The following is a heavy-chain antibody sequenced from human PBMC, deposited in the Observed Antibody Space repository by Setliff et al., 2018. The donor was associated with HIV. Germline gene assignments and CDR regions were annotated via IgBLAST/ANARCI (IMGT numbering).Heavy chain of an antibody. J-gene: IGHJ4*02. CDR3: ALASIVSTARWNH. V-gene: IGHV1-2*02. Sequence: ASVKVSCKASGYPFTGYYIHWVRQVPGQGPEWMGWINPNSGATNYAQSFQGRVTMTRDTSISTAYMDLSSLTSDDTAVYYCALASIVSTARWNHWGRGTTVTVSS. CDR2: INPNSGAT. D-gene: IGHD1-26*01. CDR1: GYPFTGYY.